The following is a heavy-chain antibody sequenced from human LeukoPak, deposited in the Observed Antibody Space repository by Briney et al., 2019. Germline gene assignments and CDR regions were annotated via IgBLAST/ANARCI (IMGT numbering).Heavy chain of an antibody. CDR3: AREDAAMVPDAFDI. J-gene: IGHJ3*02. V-gene: IGHV1-69*13. CDR1: GGTFSSYA. D-gene: IGHD5-18*01. CDR2: IIPIFGTA. Sequence: SVKVSCKASGGTFSSYAISWVRQAPGQGLEWMGGIIPIFGTANYAQKFQGRVTITADESTSTAYMELSSLRSEDTAVYYCAREDAAMVPDAFDIWGQGTMVTVSS.